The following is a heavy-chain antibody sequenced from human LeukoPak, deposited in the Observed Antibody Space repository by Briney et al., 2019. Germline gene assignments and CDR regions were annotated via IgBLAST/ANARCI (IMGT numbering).Heavy chain of an antibody. J-gene: IGHJ4*02. Sequence: PSETLSLTCTVSGGSISRSPYYWGWIRQPPGKGLEWIGSIYYSGSTYYNTSLKSRATLSVDTSKNQISLKLSSVTAADTAVYYCAKSPAVWGRYRYLYWNYWGQGTLVTVSS. D-gene: IGHD3-16*02. V-gene: IGHV4-39*01. CDR2: IYYSGST. CDR1: GGSISRSPYY. CDR3: AKSPAVWGRYRYLYWNY.